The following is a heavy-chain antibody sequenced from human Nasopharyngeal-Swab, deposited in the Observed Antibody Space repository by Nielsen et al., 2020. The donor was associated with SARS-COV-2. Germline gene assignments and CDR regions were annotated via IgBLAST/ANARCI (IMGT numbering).Heavy chain of an antibody. CDR1: GFTFSSYG. D-gene: IGHD1-26*01. Sequence: GESLKISCAASGFTFSSYGMHWVRQAPGKGLEWVAVIWYDGSNKYCADSVKGRFTISRDNSKNTLYLQMNSLRAEDTAVYYCARGGSYGAFDIWGQGTMVTVSS. CDR3: ARGGSYGAFDI. J-gene: IGHJ3*02. CDR2: IWYDGSNK. V-gene: IGHV3-33*01.